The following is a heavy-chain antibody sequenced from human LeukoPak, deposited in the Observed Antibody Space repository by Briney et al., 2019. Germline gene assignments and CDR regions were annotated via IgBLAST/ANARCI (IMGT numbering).Heavy chain of an antibody. V-gene: IGHV3-23*01. D-gene: IGHD2-15*01. CDR1: GFPFSSHA. J-gene: IGHJ5*02. CDR3: VREAGYCAPVCVKTNWFDP. CDR2: ISNGKT. Sequence: PGGSLGLSCAASGFPFSSHAMSWVRQPPGKGLEWVAAISNGKTYYADSVRGRFAISRDDSTNTEYLHMNSLRDEDTALYHCVREAGYCAPVCVKTNWFDPWGQGTLVTVSS.